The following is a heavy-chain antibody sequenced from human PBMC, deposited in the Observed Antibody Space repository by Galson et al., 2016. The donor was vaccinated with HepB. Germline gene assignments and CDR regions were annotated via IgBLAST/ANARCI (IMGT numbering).Heavy chain of an antibody. D-gene: IGHD3-10*01. Sequence: SLRLSCAASGFTSSDFGMHWVRQAPGKGLEWVALIWYDGSNKYYADSVKGRFTISRDSSKNTLYLQMDSLRVEDTAVYYCARMMYYGSGSPIDHWGQGSLVTVSS. V-gene: IGHV3-33*01. J-gene: IGHJ4*02. CDR2: IWYDGSNK. CDR3: ARMMYYGSGSPIDH. CDR1: GFTSSDFG.